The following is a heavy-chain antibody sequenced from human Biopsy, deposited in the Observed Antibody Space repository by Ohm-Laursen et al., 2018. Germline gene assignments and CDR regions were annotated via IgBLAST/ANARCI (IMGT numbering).Heavy chain of an antibody. D-gene: IGHD2-15*01. V-gene: IGHV4-61*01. Sequence: GTLSLTCTVSGGSVSDSFHFWSWIRQPPGKGLEWIGDVYYSGTTNYNPSLKSRLTISVDTSKNQFSLKLSSVTAADTAVYYCARMDCSGGSCRYYSYGMDVWGQGTTVTVSS. CDR1: GGSVSDSFHF. CDR2: VYYSGTT. J-gene: IGHJ6*02. CDR3: ARMDCSGGSCRYYSYGMDV.